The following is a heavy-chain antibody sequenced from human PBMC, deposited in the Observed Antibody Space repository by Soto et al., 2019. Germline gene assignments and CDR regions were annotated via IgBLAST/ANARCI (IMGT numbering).Heavy chain of an antibody. CDR2: ITTGGGTI. CDR3: ARRKSVPAAWAFYFDY. CDR1: GFTFSSYE. Sequence: EVQLVESGGGLVQPGGSLRLSCAASGFTFSSYEMNWVRQAPGKGLERLSYITTGGGTIYYADSAKGRFTISRDNAKNSLYLQMNSLRAEDTAVYYCARRKSVPAAWAFYFDYWGQGALVTVSS. J-gene: IGHJ4*02. V-gene: IGHV3-48*03. D-gene: IGHD2-2*01.